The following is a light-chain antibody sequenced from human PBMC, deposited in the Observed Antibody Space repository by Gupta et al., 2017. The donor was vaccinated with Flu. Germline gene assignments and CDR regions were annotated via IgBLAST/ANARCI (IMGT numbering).Light chain of an antibody. J-gene: IGKJ1*01. CDR1: QTVSNC. CDR2: ATS. Sequence: DIQMTQSPTSLSASVGDRVSITCRASQTVSNCLNWYQQQPGKAPKLLIFATSTLENGVPSRFSGSGSDTDFTLSSSSLQPEDFATYYCQQTYTVTPTFGQGTKVEI. CDR3: QQTYTVTPT. V-gene: IGKV1-39*01.